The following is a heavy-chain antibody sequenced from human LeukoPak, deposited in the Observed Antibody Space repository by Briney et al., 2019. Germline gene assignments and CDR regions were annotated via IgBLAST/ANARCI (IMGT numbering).Heavy chain of an antibody. J-gene: IGHJ4*02. D-gene: IGHD3-16*02. CDR3: AKTVSGSHSYEGGDY. CDR1: GFTFSSYA. Sequence: SGGSLTLSCAASGFTFSSYAMSWVRQAPGKGLEWVPAISGSGDNTFYADSVKGRFTMSRDNSKNMLYLQMNSLRAEDTAVYYCAKTVSGSHSYEGGDYWGQGTLVTVSS. CDR2: ISGSGDNT. V-gene: IGHV3-23*01.